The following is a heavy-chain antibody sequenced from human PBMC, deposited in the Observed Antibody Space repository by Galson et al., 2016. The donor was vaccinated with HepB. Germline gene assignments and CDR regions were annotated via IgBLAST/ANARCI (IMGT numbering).Heavy chain of an antibody. CDR2: TYSGGT. V-gene: IGHV3-66*01. J-gene: IGHJ6*02. CDR3: ARDQNV. Sequence: SLRLSCAASGFTVSSNYVSWVRQAPGKRPEWVSVTYSGGTSYADSLKGRFTISTDNSKNTLYLQMNSLRADDTAVYYCARDQNVWGQGTPVTVSS. CDR1: GFTVSSNY.